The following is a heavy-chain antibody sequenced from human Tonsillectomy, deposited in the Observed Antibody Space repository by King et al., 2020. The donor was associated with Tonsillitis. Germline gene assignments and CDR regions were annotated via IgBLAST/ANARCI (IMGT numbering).Heavy chain of an antibody. Sequence: QLQESGPGLVKPSETLSLTCTVSGGSISSYYWSWLRQPPGKGLEWIGYIYYSGSTNYNPSLKSRVTISVDTSKNQFSLKLSSVTAADTAVYYCARVDPYYYGSGSFNWFDPWGQGTLVTVSS. CDR1: GGSISSYY. V-gene: IGHV4-59*01. CDR3: ARVDPYYYGSGSFNWFDP. CDR2: IYYSGST. J-gene: IGHJ5*02. D-gene: IGHD3-10*01.